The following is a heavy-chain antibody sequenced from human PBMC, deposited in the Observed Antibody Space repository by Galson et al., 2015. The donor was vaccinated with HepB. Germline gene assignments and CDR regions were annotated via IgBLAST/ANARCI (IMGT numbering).Heavy chain of an antibody. CDR1: GFSLSTSGMC. CDR3: ARAPGAAAAWAFDI. J-gene: IGHJ3*02. Sequence: PALVKPTQTLTLTCTFSGFSLSTSGMCVSWLRQPPGKALEWLALIDWDDDKYYSTSLKTRLTISKDTSKNQVVLTMTNMDPVDTATYYCARAPGAAAAWAFDIWGQGTMVTVSS. CDR2: IDWDDDK. V-gene: IGHV2-70*01. D-gene: IGHD6-13*01.